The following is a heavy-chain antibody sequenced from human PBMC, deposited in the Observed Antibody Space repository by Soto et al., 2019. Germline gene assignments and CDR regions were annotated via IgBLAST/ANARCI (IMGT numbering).Heavy chain of an antibody. D-gene: IGHD2-15*01. CDR2: INSDGSST. J-gene: IGHJ4*02. CDR1: GFTFSSYW. V-gene: IGHV3-74*01. CDR3: AKGSYCSGGSCYSRDDY. Sequence: EVELVESGGGLVQPGGSLRLSCAASGFTFSSYWMHWVRQAPGKGLVWVSRINSDGSSTSYADSVKGRFTISRDNAKNTLYLQMNSLRAEDTAVYYCAKGSYCSGGSCYSRDDYWGQGTLVTVSS.